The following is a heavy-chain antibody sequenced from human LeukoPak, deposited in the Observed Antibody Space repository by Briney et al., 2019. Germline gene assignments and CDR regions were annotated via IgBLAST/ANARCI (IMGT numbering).Heavy chain of an antibody. CDR3: ARHSDSVPHYFDF. CDR2: IYYNGNA. Sequence: SETLSLTCTVSGGSISSYYWSWIRQPPGKGLEWIAFIYYNGNAHYNPSLKSRVTISVDMSKNQFSLRVTSVTAADTAVCYCARHSDSVPHYFDFWGQGTLVTVSS. D-gene: IGHD3-10*02. J-gene: IGHJ4*02. CDR1: GGSISSYY. V-gene: IGHV4-59*08.